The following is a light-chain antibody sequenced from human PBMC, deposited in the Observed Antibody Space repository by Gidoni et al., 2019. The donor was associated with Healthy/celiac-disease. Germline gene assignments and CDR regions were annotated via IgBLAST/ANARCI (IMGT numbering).Light chain of an antibody. V-gene: IGKV2-28*01. CDR3: MQALQTPRFT. CDR1: QSLLHSNGYNY. CDR2: LGS. Sequence: DIVMTQSPLSLPVTPGEPASISCRSSQSLLHSNGYNYLDWYLQKPGQSPQLLIYLGSNRASGVPDRFSGSGSGPDFTLKISRVEAEDVGVYYCMQALQTPRFTFXXXTRLEIK. J-gene: IGKJ5*01.